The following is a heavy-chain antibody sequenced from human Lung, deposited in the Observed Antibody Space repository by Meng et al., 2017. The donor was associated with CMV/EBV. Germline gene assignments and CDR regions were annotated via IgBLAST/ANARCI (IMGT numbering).Heavy chain of an antibody. CDR2: IYYTGST. CDR3: ARVGGCSGGGCYHRLFDY. Sequence: QESRPGLVTPSQPPSLTCTGSGGFISSGDYDWSWIRQPPGKGLEWIGYIYYTGSTYYNPSLKSRVIISVDTSKNQFSLKLNSVTAADTAVYYCARVGGCSGGGCYHRLFDYWGQGTLVTVSS. V-gene: IGHV4-30-4*01. CDR1: GGFISSGDYD. D-gene: IGHD2-15*01. J-gene: IGHJ4*02.